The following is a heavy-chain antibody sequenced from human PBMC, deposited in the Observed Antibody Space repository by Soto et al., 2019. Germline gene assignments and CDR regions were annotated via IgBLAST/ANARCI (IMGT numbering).Heavy chain of an antibody. CDR1: GFSFSDYY. Sequence: SGGSLRLSCAASGFSFSDYYMTWIRQAPGKGLEWVSKISGSGTTTYYADSVKGRFTVSRDNAKNSLYLQMNSLRAEDTAVYYCAGDPYYYASDFWGQGALVTVSS. V-gene: IGHV3-11*01. D-gene: IGHD3-10*01. CDR3: AGDPYYYASDF. J-gene: IGHJ4*02. CDR2: ISGSGTTT.